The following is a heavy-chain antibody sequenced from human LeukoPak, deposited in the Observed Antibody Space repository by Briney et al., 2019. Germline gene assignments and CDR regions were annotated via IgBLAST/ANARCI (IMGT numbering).Heavy chain of an antibody. CDR1: GGSISSYY. CDR2: IDTSGNT. Sequence: SETLSLTCTVSGGSISSYYWSWIRQPAGKGLEWIGRIDTSGNTNYKPSLKSRVTMSVDTSKNQFPLKLSSVTAADTAVYYCARVSSSWYQDWYFDLWGRGTLATVSS. V-gene: IGHV4-4*07. D-gene: IGHD6-13*01. J-gene: IGHJ2*01. CDR3: ARVSSSWYQDWYFDL.